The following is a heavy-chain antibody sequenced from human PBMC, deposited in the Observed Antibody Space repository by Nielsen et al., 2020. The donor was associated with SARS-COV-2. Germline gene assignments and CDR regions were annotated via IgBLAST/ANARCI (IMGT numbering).Heavy chain of an antibody. CDR3: AGGYYDILTGYYPYWYFCL. CDR2: IYYSGST. V-gene: IGHV4-59*01. J-gene: IGHJ2*01. Sequence: SEPLSLPCTVSGGSISSYYWSWIRQPPGKGLEWIGYIYYSGSTNYNPSLKSRVTISVDTSKNQFSLKLSSVTAADTAVYYCAGGYYDILTGYYPYWYFCLWGRGTLVTVSS. CDR1: GGSISSYY. D-gene: IGHD3-9*01.